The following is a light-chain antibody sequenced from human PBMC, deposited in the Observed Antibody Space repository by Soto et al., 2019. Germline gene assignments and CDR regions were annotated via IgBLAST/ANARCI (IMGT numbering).Light chain of an antibody. CDR1: QGVGSH. Sequence: EIVLTQSPATLSLSPGERATLSCRASQGVGSHLVWYQQKPGQAPRLLIYDASTRATGTSARFSGSGSVTQFTHTIGSQEHEDSAVYNCQQRNNWIPFGGGTKVEIK. CDR3: QQRNNWIP. J-gene: IGKJ4*01. CDR2: DAS. V-gene: IGKV3-11*01.